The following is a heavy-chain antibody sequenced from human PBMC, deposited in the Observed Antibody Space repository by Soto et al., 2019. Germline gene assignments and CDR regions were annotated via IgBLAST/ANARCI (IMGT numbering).Heavy chain of an antibody. CDR2: IIPIFGPA. J-gene: IGHJ4*02. D-gene: IGHD5-18*01. V-gene: IGHV1-69*12. Sequence: QVQLVQSGAEVKKPGSSVKVSCKASGGTFSSYAISWVRQAPGQGLEWMGGIIPIFGPANYAQKFHGRVTMIADESTRAAYMELSILRSEVTAVYYCARDECSPGGYSYGLDYLGQGTLVTVSS. CDR3: ARDECSPGGYSYGLDY. CDR1: GGTFSSYA.